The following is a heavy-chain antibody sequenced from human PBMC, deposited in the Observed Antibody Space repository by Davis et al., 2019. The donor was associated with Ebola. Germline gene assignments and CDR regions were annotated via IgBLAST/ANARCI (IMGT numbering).Heavy chain of an antibody. CDR3: ARLLEWISLYYYYGMDV. Sequence: GGSLRLSCAASGFTFSSYEMNWVRQAPGKGLEWVSYISSSGSTIYYADSVKGRFTISRDNAKNSLYLQMNSLRAEDTAVYYCARLLEWISLYYYYGMDVWGQGTTVTVSS. CDR2: ISSSGSTI. V-gene: IGHV3-48*03. J-gene: IGHJ6*02. D-gene: IGHD5-12*01. CDR1: GFTFSSYE.